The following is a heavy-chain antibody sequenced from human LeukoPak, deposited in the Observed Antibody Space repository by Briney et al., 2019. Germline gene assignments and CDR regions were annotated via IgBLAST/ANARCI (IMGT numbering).Heavy chain of an antibody. D-gene: IGHD3-10*01. Sequence: GGTLSLLCAVSGFTFSNYGMNGVRHSPGRGLEWVSSISNSGSPKYYADSVEGRFTISRDNAKNSLYLQMNSLTAEDTAIYYCAREGRYYGSGSHRDGFDIWGQGTMVTVSS. CDR3: AREGRYYGSGSHRDGFDI. J-gene: IGHJ3*02. CDR1: GFTFSNYG. V-gene: IGHV3-48*04. CDR2: ISNSGSPK.